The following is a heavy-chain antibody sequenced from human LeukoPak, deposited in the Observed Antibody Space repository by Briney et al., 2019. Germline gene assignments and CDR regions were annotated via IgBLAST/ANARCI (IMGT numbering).Heavy chain of an antibody. D-gene: IGHD3-10*01. J-gene: IGHJ3*02. CDR2: IYPGDSDT. CDR3: ARPRYGGSGPYKGQDAFDI. CDR1: GYSFTSYW. Sequence: GESLKISCKGSGYSFTSYWIGWVRQLPGKGLEWMGIIYPGDSDTRYSPSFQGQVIISADKSISTAYLQWSSLKASDTAMYYCARPRYGGSGPYKGQDAFDIWGQGTMVTVSS. V-gene: IGHV5-51*01.